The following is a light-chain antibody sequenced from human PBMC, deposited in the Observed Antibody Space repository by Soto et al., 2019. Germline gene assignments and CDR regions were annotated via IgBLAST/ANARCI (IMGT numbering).Light chain of an antibody. V-gene: IGLV1-40*01. J-gene: IGLJ1*01. CDR3: QSYDSSLSAFYV. CDR2: GNS. CDR1: SSNIGAGYD. Sequence: QSVLTQPPSVSGAPGQRVTISCTGSSSNIGAGYDVHWYQQLPGTAPKLLIYGNSNRPSGVPDRFSGSMSGTSASLAITGLQAEDEADYYCQSYDSSLSAFYVFGTGTKLTVL.